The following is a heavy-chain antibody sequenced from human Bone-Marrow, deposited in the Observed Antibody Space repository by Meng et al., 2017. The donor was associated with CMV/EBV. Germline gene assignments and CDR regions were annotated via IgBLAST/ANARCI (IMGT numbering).Heavy chain of an antibody. CDR1: GCTFTTYA. CDR3: VKEFGNFDVIVYSNCIDY. J-gene: IGHJ4*02. V-gene: IGHV3-23*01. D-gene: IGHD3-10*01. CDR2: ISDSGSKT. Sequence: GESLKISCAASGCTFTTYALSWVRQAPGKGLEWVSAISDSGSKTYSADSVRGRFTVSRDNSKNTMYLQMNGLSAADTAGYYCVKEFGNFDVIVYSNCIDYWGQGTLVTVSS.